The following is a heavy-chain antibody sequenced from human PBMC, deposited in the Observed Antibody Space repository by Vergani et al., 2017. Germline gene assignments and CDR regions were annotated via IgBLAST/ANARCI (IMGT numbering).Heavy chain of an antibody. J-gene: IGHJ4*02. V-gene: IGHV3-30*18. Sequence: QVQLLESGGGVVQPRRSLRLSCAASGFTFTSHGVHWVRQAPGKGLEWVAVISYDGSNKYYADSVKGRFTISRDNSKNTLYLQMNSLRAEDTAVYYCAKAPDNGVCDYWGQGTLVTASS. CDR3: AKAPDNGVCDY. CDR1: GFTFTSHG. D-gene: IGHD2-8*01. CDR2: ISYDGSNK.